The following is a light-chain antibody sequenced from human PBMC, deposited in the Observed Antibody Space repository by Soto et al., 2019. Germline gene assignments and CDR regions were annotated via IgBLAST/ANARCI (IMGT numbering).Light chain of an antibody. Sequence: EIVMTQSPATLSVSPGERATLSCRASQSVSSNLAWYQQKPGQAPSLLIYGASSRATGIPARFSGSGSGTEFTLTISSLQSEDFAVYYCQQYNNRRTFGQGTKVDIK. CDR1: QSVSSN. J-gene: IGKJ1*01. V-gene: IGKV3D-15*01. CDR2: GAS. CDR3: QQYNNRRT.